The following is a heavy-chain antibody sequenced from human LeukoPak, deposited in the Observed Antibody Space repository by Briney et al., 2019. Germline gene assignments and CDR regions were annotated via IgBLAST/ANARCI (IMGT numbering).Heavy chain of an antibody. CDR3: ARDFFHSSDSRPFDY. CDR1: GFTFGAYT. Sequence: PGESLRLSCAASGFTFGAYTINWVRQAPGKGLEWVSCIFSRSESILYADSVKGRFTISRDNAKNSLYLQMDSLRVEGTAVYYCARDFFHSSDSRPFDYWGQGTLVTVSS. D-gene: IGHD3-22*01. J-gene: IGHJ4*02. V-gene: IGHV3-21*01. CDR2: IFSRSESI.